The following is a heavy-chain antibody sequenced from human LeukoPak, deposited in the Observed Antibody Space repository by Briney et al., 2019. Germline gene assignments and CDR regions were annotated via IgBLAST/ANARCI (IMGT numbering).Heavy chain of an antibody. Sequence: SETLSLTCAVSDDSITMYYWTWIRQPPGKGLEWIGYVDHTGSTKFNPSLNGRVSISRDTSKNFFSLRLRSVAAADTAVYFCARGRVSSSTWYSTYYYFFYMDFWGKGTTVTVSS. CDR3: ARGRVSSSTWYSTYYYFFYMDF. CDR1: DDSITMYY. CDR2: VDHTGST. J-gene: IGHJ6*03. V-gene: IGHV4-59*01. D-gene: IGHD4-11*01.